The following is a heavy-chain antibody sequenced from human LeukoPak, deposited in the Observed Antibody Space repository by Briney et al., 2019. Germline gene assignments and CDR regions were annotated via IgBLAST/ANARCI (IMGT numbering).Heavy chain of an antibody. D-gene: IGHD1-26*01. CDR1: GFTFSSYW. Sequence: GGSLRLSCAASGFTFSSYWMYWVRQAPGKGLEWVANIKQDGSEIYYVDSVKGRFTISRDNAKNSLYLQMNSLRAEDTAVYYCARGYDRVGATGYYYYMDVWGKGTTVTVSS. V-gene: IGHV3-7*01. CDR3: ARGYDRVGATGYYYYMDV. J-gene: IGHJ6*03. CDR2: IKQDGSEI.